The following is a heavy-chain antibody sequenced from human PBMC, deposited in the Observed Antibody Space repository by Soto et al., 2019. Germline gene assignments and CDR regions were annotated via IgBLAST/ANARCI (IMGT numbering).Heavy chain of an antibody. J-gene: IGHJ4*02. D-gene: IGHD5-12*01. CDR1: GYTFRNYA. CDR3: ASDRVYTGCSDADY. V-gene: IGHV1-18*01. Sequence: QVHLVQSGAEVKKPGSSVRVSCKTSGYTFRNYAISWVRQAPGQGLEWMGWINTGSGYTNYAHDRVTMTKDASTYTADLEVTSLRSADTAIYSCASDRVYTGCSDADYWGQGTLATVSS. CDR2: INTGSGYT.